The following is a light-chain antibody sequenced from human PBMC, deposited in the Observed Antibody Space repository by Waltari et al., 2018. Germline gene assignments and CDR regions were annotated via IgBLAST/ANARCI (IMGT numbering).Light chain of an antibody. CDR2: WAS. J-gene: IGKJ1*01. CDR3: QQYYSRPRT. Sequence: DVVMTQSPDSLTVSLGARATITCKSSQSLLYSSNNMNYLAWYQQRPGQPPKLLIYWASTGEAGVPDRFSGSGSGTDFTLTISSLQAEDVAVYYCQQYYSRPRTFGQGTKVEIK. V-gene: IGKV4-1*01. CDR1: QSLLYSSNNMNY.